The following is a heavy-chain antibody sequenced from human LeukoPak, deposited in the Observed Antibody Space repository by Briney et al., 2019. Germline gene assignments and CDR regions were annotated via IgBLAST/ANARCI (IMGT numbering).Heavy chain of an antibody. CDR1: GFTFSNYA. J-gene: IGHJ6*03. CDR3: AKRPGYCSSTSCYYYYYMDV. CDR2: INGRGGST. Sequence: GGSLRLSCAASGFTFSNYAMSWVRQAPGKGLEWVSGINGRGGSTVYADSVKGRFTISRDNSKNTLYLQMNSLRAEDTAVYYCAKRPGYCSSTSCYYYYYMDVWGKGTTVTVSS. D-gene: IGHD2-2*01. V-gene: IGHV3-23*01.